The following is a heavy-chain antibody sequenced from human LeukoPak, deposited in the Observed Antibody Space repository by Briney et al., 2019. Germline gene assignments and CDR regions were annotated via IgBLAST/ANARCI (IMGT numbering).Heavy chain of an antibody. CDR2: IRYDGSDK. Sequence: QPGGSLRLSCATSGFTFYSHGMHWVRQAPGKGLEWVTFIRYDGSDKYYVDSVKGRFTVSRDNSKNTLYLQMNSLRAEDTAVYYCAKDVAIFGVVDAFDIWGQGTMVTVSS. CDR3: AKDVAIFGVVDAFDI. V-gene: IGHV3-30*02. J-gene: IGHJ3*02. D-gene: IGHD3-3*01. CDR1: GFTFYSHG.